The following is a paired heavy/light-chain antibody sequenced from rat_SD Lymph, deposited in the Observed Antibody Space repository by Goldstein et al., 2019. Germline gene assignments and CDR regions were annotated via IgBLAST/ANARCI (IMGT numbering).Light chain of an antibody. CDR2: DTS. Sequence: EIVLTQSPTTMAASPGEKVTLTCRASSSVSYMHWYQQKSGASPKLWIYDTSNRASGVPNRFSGSGSGTSYSLTISSMETEDAATYYCQQWSSNPYTFGAGTKLELK. J-gene: IGKJ2-3*01. V-gene: IGKV4S2*01. CDR3: QQWSSNPYT. CDR1: SSVSY.
Heavy chain of an antibody. D-gene: IGHD2-2*01. CDR1: GFTFSNYY. Sequence: EVQLVESGGGLVQPGRSLKLSCAASGFTFSNYYMAWVRQAPKKGLEWVATISTSGSRTYYPDSVKGRFTISRDNAKSSLYLQMNSLKSEDTATYYCARDTADYWGQGVMVTVSS. CDR2: ISTSGSRT. CDR3: ARDTADY. V-gene: IGHV5-25*01. J-gene: IGHJ2*01.